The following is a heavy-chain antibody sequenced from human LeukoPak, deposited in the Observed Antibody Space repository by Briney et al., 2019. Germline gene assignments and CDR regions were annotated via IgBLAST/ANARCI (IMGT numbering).Heavy chain of an antibody. CDR3: ATYSGSYFPFDY. J-gene: IGHJ4*02. V-gene: IGHV4-39*07. D-gene: IGHD1-26*01. CDR2: IYYSGST. CDR1: GGSISSSSYY. Sequence: ASETLSLTCTVSGGSISSSSYYWGWIRQPPGKGLEWIGSIYYSGSTYYNPSLKSRVTISVDTSKNQFSLKLSSVTAADTAVYYCATYSGSYFPFDYWGQGTLVTVSS.